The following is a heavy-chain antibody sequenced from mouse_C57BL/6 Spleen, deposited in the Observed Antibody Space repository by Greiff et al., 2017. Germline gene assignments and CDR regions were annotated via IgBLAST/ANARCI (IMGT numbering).Heavy chain of an antibody. CDR1: GFSFNTYA. D-gene: IGHD1-1*01. CDR3: VRHYYYGSSPYAMDY. CDR2: IRSKSNNYAT. J-gene: IGHJ4*01. V-gene: IGHV10-1*01. Sequence: EVKLVESGGGLVQPKGSLKLSCAASGFSFNTYAMNWVRQAPGKGLEWVARIRSKSNNYATYYAESVKDRFTISRDDSESMLYLQMNNLKTDDTAMYYCVRHYYYGSSPYAMDYWGQGTSVTVSS.